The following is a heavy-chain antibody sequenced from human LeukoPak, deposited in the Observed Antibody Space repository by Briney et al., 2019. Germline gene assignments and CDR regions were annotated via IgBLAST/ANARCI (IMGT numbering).Heavy chain of an antibody. J-gene: IGHJ6*02. CDR1: GYTFTGYY. D-gene: IGHD3-22*01. CDR2: INPNSGGT. Sequence: ASVTVSCKASGYTFTGYYMHWVRQAPGQGLEWMGWINPNSGGTNYAQKFQGRVTMTRDTSISTAYMELSRLRSDDTAVYYCARDRSTTYYDSSGYYSRYGMNVWGQGTTVTVSS. V-gene: IGHV1-2*02. CDR3: ARDRSTTYYDSSGYYSRYGMNV.